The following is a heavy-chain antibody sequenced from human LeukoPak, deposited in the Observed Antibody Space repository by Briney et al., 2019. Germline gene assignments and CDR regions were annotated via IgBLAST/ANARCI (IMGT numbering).Heavy chain of an antibody. CDR2: IIPIFGTA. D-gene: IGHD6-19*01. CDR3: ASGPLIAVAGTSYFDY. V-gene: IGHV1-69*05. Sequence: GASVKVSCKASGGTFSSYAISWVRQAPGQGLEWMGRIIPIFGTANYAQKFQGRVTITTDESTSTAYMELSSLRSEDTAVYYCASGPLIAVAGTSYFDYWGQGTLVTVSS. CDR1: GGTFSSYA. J-gene: IGHJ4*02.